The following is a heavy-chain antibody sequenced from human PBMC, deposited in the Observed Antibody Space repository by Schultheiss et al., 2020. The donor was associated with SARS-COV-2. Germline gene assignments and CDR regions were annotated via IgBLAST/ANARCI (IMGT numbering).Heavy chain of an antibody. CDR1: GFTFRNSD. V-gene: IGHV3-35*01. CDR2: VSWNGSRT. Sequence: GGSLGLSCAVSGFTFRNSDMNWVHQAPGEGLGWVSGVSWNGSRTHCADSVKGRFNISRDNSKNTLYLQMNSLRAEDTAVYYCARVQNGIAVAGTIDYWGQGTLVTVSS. D-gene: IGHD6-19*01. J-gene: IGHJ4*02. CDR3: ARVQNGIAVAGTIDY.